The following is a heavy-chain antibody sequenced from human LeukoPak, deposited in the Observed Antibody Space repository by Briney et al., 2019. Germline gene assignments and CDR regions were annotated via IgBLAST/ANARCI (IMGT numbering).Heavy chain of an antibody. CDR1: GGSISSSSYY. Sequence: SSETLSLTCTVSGGSISSSSYYWGWIRQPPGKGLEWIGSIYYSGSTYYNPSLKSRVTISVDTSKNQFSLKLSSVTAADTAVYYRATHYGGFQHWGQGTLVTVSS. D-gene: IGHD4-23*01. CDR2: IYYSGST. CDR3: ATHYGGFQH. J-gene: IGHJ1*01. V-gene: IGHV4-39*01.